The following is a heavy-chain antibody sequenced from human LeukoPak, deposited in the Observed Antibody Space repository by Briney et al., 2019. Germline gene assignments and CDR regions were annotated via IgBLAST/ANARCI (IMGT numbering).Heavy chain of an antibody. J-gene: IGHJ4*02. D-gene: IGHD5-18*01. CDR2: VNPNSGGT. CDR3: ARVYTAMELFDY. CDR1: GYTFTGYY. Sequence: ASVKVSCKASGYTFTGYYMHWVRQAPGQGLGWMGRVNPNSGGTNYAQKFQGRVTMTRDTSISTAYMELSRLRSDDTAVYYCARVYTAMELFDYWGQGTLVTVSS. V-gene: IGHV1-2*06.